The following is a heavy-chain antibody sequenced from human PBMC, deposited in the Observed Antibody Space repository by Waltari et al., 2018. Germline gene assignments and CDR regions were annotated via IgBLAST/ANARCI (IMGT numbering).Heavy chain of an antibody. D-gene: IGHD4-17*01. J-gene: IGHJ3*01. V-gene: IGHV4-38-2*01. CDR2: IYHSGRT. Sequence: QVQLQESGPGLVKPSETLSLTCAVSGYSISSGDYWGWIRQPPGKGLEWIGTIYHSGRTYYTPSLKSRVTISLDTSKNHFSLWLTSVTAADTAVYYCARNMTTLTTGAFDVWGQGTMVTVSS. CDR1: GYSISSGDY. CDR3: ARNMTTLTTGAFDV.